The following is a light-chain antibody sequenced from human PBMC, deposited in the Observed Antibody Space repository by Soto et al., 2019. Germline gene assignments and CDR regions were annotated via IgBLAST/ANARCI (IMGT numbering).Light chain of an antibody. J-gene: IGKJ5*01. CDR2: AAS. CDR3: QQSYSTPIT. CDR1: QSISSY. Sequence: DIQMTQSPSSLSASVGDRVTITCLASQSISSYLNWYQQKPGKAPKLLIYAASSLQSGVPSRFSGSGSGTDFTLTISSLQPEDFATYYCQQSYSTPITFGQGTRDWRI. V-gene: IGKV1-39*01.